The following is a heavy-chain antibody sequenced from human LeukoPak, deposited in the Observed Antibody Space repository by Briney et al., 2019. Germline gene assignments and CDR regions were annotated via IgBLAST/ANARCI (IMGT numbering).Heavy chain of an antibody. V-gene: IGHV1-2*02. D-gene: IGHD1-26*01. CDR3: ARASGRYSDAFDI. CDR1: GYTLTESS. CDR2: INPNSGGT. Sequence: GASVKVSCKVSGYTLTESSMHWVRQAPGQGLEWMGWINPNSGGTNYAQNFQGRVTMTRDTSISTAYMELSRLRSDDTALYYCARASGRYSDAFDIWGQGTMVTVSS. J-gene: IGHJ3*02.